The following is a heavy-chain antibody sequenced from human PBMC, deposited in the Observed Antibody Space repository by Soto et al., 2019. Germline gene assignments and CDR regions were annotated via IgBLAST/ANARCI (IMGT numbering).Heavy chain of an antibody. V-gene: IGHV4-38-2*01. J-gene: IGHJ4*02. Sequence: SETLSLTCVVSNFSMCIGDYWGWIRQSPGKGLEWIASIYRSGTTSYNPSLKSRVTISVDPSKNQFSLMLTAVTAADTAVYYCARTHSGSYYSVFNYWGRGSLVTVSS. CDR2: IYRSGTT. CDR3: ARTHSGSYYSVFNY. D-gene: IGHD1-26*01. CDR1: NFSMCIGDY.